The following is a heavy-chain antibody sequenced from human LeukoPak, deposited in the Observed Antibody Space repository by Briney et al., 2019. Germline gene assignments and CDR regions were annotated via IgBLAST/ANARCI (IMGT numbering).Heavy chain of an antibody. J-gene: IGHJ5*02. D-gene: IGHD3-10*01. V-gene: IGHV3-7*01. CDR2: IKEDGSEK. Sequence: GALRLSCAASGFTFSSYWMSWVRQAPGKGLEWVANIKEDGSEKYYVDSVKGRFTISRDNAKTSLYLQMNSLRAEDTAVYYCASSAGYHGSGSPHWFDPWGQGTLVTVSS. CDR3: ASSAGYHGSGSPHWFDP. CDR1: GFTFSSYW.